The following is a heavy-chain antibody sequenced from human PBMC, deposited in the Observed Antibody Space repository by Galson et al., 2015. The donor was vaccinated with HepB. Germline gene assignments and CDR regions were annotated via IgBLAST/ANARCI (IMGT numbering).Heavy chain of an antibody. D-gene: IGHD5-12*01. V-gene: IGHV4-34*01. J-gene: IGHJ4*02. CDR3: ARGGKGGSGYDRHYYFDY. CDR1: GGSFSGYY. CDR2: INHSGST. Sequence: LSLTCAVYGGSFSGYYWSWIRQPPGKGLGWIGEINHSGSTNYNPSLKSRATISVDTSKNQFSLKLSSVTAADTAVYYCARGGKGGSGYDRHYYFDYWGQGTLVTVSS.